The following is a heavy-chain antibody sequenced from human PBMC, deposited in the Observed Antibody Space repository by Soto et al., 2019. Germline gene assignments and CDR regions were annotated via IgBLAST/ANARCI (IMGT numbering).Heavy chain of an antibody. CDR3: AKDARVGELRAFDY. D-gene: IGHD1-26*01. V-gene: IGHV3-23*01. J-gene: IGHJ4*02. CDR2: IRGSGVGT. CDR1: RFTFRTYA. Sequence: EVHLLESGGGLVQPGESLRLSCTASRFTFRTYALSWVRQSPGKGLEWVSGIRGSGVGTYYADSVKGRFTISRDNSNNTLYLQMTSLRAEDTAVYYCAKDARVGELRAFDYWGQGTLVTVSS.